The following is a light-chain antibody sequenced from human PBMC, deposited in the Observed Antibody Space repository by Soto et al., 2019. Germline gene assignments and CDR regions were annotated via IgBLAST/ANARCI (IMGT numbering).Light chain of an antibody. CDR1: QSISTL. J-gene: IGKJ4*01. V-gene: IGKV1-39*01. CDR2: AAS. Sequence: DIRMTQSPSSLSASVGDSVTITCRASQSISTLLNWYQRKPGKAPYLLIYAASTLQSGVPSRFSGAGSGTDFSLTISTLQPEDFATYYCQQSSTMPLTFGGGTQVEIK. CDR3: QQSSTMPLT.